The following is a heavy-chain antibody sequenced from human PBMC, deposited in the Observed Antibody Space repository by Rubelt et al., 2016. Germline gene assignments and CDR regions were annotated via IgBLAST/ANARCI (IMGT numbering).Heavy chain of an antibody. D-gene: IGHD5-12*01. CDR2: INPNSGGT. CDR3: ARGNSGYDYGLDY. J-gene: IGHJ4*02. V-gene: IGHV1-2*02. Sequence: QVQLVQSGAEVKKPGASVKVSCKASGYTFTGYYMHWVRQAPGQGLEWMGWINPNSGGTTYAQKLRGRVTMTRDTSVSTAYMELSRLTSYDTAVYYCARGNSGYDYGLDYWGQGTLVTVSS. CDR1: GYTFTGYY.